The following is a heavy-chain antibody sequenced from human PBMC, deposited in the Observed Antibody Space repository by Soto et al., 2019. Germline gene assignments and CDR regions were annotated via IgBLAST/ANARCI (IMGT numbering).Heavy chain of an antibody. J-gene: IGHJ2*01. Sequence: QMQLVQSGAEVKESEASVKVSCKASGYTFTGYYIHWVRQAPGQGLEWVGEISPKSGGTRYAQKFQGRVTMTKDTSISTVYMELSNLSPYDTAVYYCATTLHDSSGYYWYFDLWGRGTLVTVSS. D-gene: IGHD3-22*01. CDR1: GYTFTGYY. V-gene: IGHV1-2*02. CDR2: ISPKSGGT. CDR3: ATTLHDSSGYYWYFDL.